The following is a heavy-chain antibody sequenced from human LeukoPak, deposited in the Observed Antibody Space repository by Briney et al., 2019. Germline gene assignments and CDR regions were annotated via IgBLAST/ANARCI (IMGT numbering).Heavy chain of an antibody. D-gene: IGHD3-22*01. CDR2: ISYDGSNK. V-gene: IGHV3-30*18. CDR3: AKDYYDSSGYSHYFDY. Sequence: PGGSLRLSCAASGFTFSSYGMHWVRQAPGKGLEWVAIISYDGSNKYYADSVKGRFTISRDYSKNTLYLQMNSLRAEDTAVYYCAKDYYDSSGYSHYFDYWGQGTLVTVSS. J-gene: IGHJ4*02. CDR1: GFTFSSYG.